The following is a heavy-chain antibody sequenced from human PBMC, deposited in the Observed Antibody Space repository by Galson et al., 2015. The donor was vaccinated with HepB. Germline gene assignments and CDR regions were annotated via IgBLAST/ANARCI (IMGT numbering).Heavy chain of an antibody. D-gene: IGHD2-2*01. J-gene: IGHJ4*02. CDR2: AYYRSKRYN. V-gene: IGHV6-1*01. CDR3: VRADCSSLSCFFDF. CDR1: GDSVSSNNAA. Sequence: CAISGDSVSSNNAAWNWIRQTPSRGLEWLGRAYYRSKRYNDYAVSVKSRITINAGTSKNQFFLQLSSVTTEDTALYYCVRADCSSLSCFFDFWGQGTLVTVSS.